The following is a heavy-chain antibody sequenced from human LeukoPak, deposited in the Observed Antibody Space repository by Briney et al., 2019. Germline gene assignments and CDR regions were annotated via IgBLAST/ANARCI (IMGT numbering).Heavy chain of an antibody. V-gene: IGHV3-30*18. CDR3: AKAQDRRAVPGTVHY. J-gene: IGHJ4*02. D-gene: IGHD6-19*01. CDR1: GFTFSSYG. CDR2: ISYDGSNK. Sequence: GRSLRLSCAASGFTFSSYGMHWVRQAPGKGLEWVAVISYDGSNKYYADSVKGRFTISRDNSKNTLYLQMNSLRAEDTAVYYCAKAQDRRAVPGTVHYWGQGTLVTVSS.